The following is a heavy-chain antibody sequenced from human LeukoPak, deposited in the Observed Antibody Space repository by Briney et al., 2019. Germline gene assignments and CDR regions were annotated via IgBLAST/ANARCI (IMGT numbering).Heavy chain of an antibody. CDR2: INPSGGST. Sequence: GASVKVSCKASGYTFNSYYIHWVRQAPGQGLEWMGIINPSGGSTSYAQKFQGRVTVTRGTSTTTVYMELSSLRSEDTAVYYCARLGRTTSGEGLDYWGQGTLVTVSS. J-gene: IGHJ4*02. D-gene: IGHD2-2*01. CDR1: GYTFNSYY. CDR3: ARLGRTTSGEGLDY. V-gene: IGHV1-46*02.